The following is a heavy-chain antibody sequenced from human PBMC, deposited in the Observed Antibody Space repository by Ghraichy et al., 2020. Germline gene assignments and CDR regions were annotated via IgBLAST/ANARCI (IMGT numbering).Heavy chain of an antibody. V-gene: IGHV1-24*01. CDR2: FDPEDGET. CDR1: GYTLTELS. J-gene: IGHJ5*02. Sequence: ASVKLSCKVSGYTLTELSMHWVRQAPGKGLEWMGGFDPEDGETIYAQKFQGRVTMTEDTSTDTAYMELSSLRSEDTAVYYCALLWGPNNWFDPWGQGTLVTVSS. CDR3: ALLWGPNNWFDP. D-gene: IGHD3-16*01.